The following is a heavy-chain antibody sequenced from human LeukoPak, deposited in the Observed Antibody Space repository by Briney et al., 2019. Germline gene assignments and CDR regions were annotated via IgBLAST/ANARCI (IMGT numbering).Heavy chain of an antibody. CDR2: IIPIFGTA. D-gene: IGHD6-13*01. J-gene: IGHJ4*02. CDR1: GGTFSTYA. V-gene: IGHV1-69*05. Sequence: SVKASCKASGGTFSTYAISWVRQAPGQGLEWMGGIIPIFGTANYAQNFQGRVTITTDESTSTAYMEVSSLRAEDTAVYYCARGDLGSSSWEFDYWGQGTLVTVSS. CDR3: ARGDLGSSSWEFDY.